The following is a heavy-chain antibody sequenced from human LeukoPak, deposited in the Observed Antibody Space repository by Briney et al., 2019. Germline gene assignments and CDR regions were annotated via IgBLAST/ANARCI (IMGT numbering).Heavy chain of an antibody. CDR1: GYTFTNYG. J-gene: IGHJ5*02. V-gene: IGHV1-18*01. Sequence: GASVKVPCKASGYTFTNYGISWVRQAPGQGLNWMGWITSYNGHTKYAQRLQGRVTMTTDTSTSTAYMELRSLRSDDTAVYYCARDSGGWLQLPGWFDPWGQGTLVAVSS. D-gene: IGHD5-24*01. CDR2: ITSYNGHT. CDR3: ARDSGGWLQLPGWFDP.